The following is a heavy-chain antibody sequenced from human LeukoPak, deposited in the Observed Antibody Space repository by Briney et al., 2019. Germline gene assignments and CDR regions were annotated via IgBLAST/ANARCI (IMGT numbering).Heavy chain of an antibody. CDR1: GYTFTGYY. D-gene: IGHD2-15*01. CDR3: ARGLGKKKLGYCSGGSCYSAYNWFDP. V-gene: IGHV1-2*02. J-gene: IGHJ5*02. CDR2: INPNSGGT. Sequence: ASVKVSCKASGYTFTGYYMHWVRQAPGQGLEWMGWINPNSGGTNYAQKFQSRVTMTRDTSISTAYMELSRLRSDDTAVYYCARGLGKKKLGYCSGGSCYSAYNWFDPWGQGTLVTVSS.